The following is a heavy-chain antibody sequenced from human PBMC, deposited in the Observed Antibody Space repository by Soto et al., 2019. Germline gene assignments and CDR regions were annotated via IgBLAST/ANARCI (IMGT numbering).Heavy chain of an antibody. Sequence: GGSLRLSCAASGFTFSDYYMSWIRQAPGKGLEWVSYISSSGSTIYYADSVKGRFTISRDNAKNSLYLQMNSLRAEDTAVYYCARDSGWELLPYGRDDYWGQGTLVTVSS. V-gene: IGHV3-11*01. CDR3: ARDSGWELLPYGRDDY. J-gene: IGHJ4*02. D-gene: IGHD1-26*01. CDR1: GFTFSDYY. CDR2: ISSSGSTI.